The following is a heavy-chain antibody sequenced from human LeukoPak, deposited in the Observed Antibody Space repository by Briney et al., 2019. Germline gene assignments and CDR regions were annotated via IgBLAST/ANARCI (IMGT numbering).Heavy chain of an antibody. Sequence: AASVKVSCKASGGTFSSYAISWVRQAPGQGLEWMGGIIPIFGTANYAQKFQGRVTITADESTSTAYMELSSLRSEDTAVYYCAREGIQTNSWGFDYWGQGTLVTVSS. J-gene: IGHJ4*02. CDR3: AREGIQTNSWGFDY. CDR1: GGTFSSYA. CDR2: IIPIFGTA. V-gene: IGHV1-69*13. D-gene: IGHD5-18*01.